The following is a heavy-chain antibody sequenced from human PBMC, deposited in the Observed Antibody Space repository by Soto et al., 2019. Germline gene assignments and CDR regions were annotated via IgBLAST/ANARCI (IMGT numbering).Heavy chain of an antibody. J-gene: IGHJ5*02. Sequence: SETLSLTCAVYGGSFSGYYWSWIRQPPGKGLEWIGEINHSGSTNYNPSLKSRVTISVDTSKIQFSLKLSSVTAADTAVYYCARPRLGGDSSSYCYHWGQVTLVTVS. CDR1: GGSFSGYY. CDR2: INHSGST. D-gene: IGHD3-22*01. CDR3: ARPRLGGDSSSYCYH. V-gene: IGHV4-34*01.